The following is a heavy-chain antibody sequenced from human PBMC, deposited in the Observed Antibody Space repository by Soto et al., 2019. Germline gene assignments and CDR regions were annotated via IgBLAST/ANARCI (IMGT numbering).Heavy chain of an antibody. CDR1: GYTFTGYY. Sequence: AXSVKVSCKASGYTFTGYYMHWVRQAPGQGLEWMGWINPNSGGTNYAQKFQGRVTMTRDTSISTAYMELSRLRSDDTAVYYCARVSHCSSTSCYPGGFDYWGQGTLVTV. CDR3: ARVSHCSSTSCYPGGFDY. V-gene: IGHV1-2*02. J-gene: IGHJ4*02. CDR2: INPNSGGT. D-gene: IGHD2-2*01.